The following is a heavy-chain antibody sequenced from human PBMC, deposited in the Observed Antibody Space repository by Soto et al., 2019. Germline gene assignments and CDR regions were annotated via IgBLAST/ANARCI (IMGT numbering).Heavy chain of an antibody. D-gene: IGHD3-9*01. V-gene: IGHV1-69*13. Sequence: SVKVSCKASGGTFSSYAISWVRQAPGQGLEWMGGIIPIFGTANYAQKFQGRVTITADESTSTAYMELSSLRSEDTAVYYCETAPRVLTGYSLWGQGTLVTVSS. CDR3: ETAPRVLTGYSL. CDR2: IIPIFGTA. CDR1: GGTFSSYA. J-gene: IGHJ4*02.